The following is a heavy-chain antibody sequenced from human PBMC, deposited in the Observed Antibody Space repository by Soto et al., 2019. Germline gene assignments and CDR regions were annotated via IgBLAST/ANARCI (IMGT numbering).Heavy chain of an antibody. CDR1: GFTFSTYG. V-gene: IGHV3-33*01. Sequence: QVQLLESGGGVVQPGRSLRLSCAASGFTFSTYGMHWVRQAPGKGLEWVAGMWYDGTKRYYADSVKGRFTISRDNSQNALSLKMNSLTGEDTAVYYCARGRYSRSSGGFDIWGRGTMVTVSS. J-gene: IGHJ3*02. CDR2: MWYDGTKR. D-gene: IGHD6-6*01. CDR3: ARGRYSRSSGGFDI.